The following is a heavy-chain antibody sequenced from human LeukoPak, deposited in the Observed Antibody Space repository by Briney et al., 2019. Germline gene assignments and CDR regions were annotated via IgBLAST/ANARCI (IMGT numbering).Heavy chain of an antibody. J-gene: IGHJ4*02. CDR1: GGSISSYY. CDR2: IYTSGRT. Sequence: PSETLSLTCTVSGGSISSYYWSWIRQPAGKGLEWIGRIYTSGRTNSNASLKSRVTISVDMSKNQFSLRLSSVTAADTAVYYCARKSIVTAGRKPYDVWDQGTLVTVSP. V-gene: IGHV4-4*07. D-gene: IGHD6-13*01. CDR3: ARKSIVTAGRKPYDV.